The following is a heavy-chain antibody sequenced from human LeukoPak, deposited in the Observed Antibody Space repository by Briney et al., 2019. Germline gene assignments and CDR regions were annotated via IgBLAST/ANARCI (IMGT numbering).Heavy chain of an antibody. D-gene: IGHD6-13*01. V-gene: IGHV4-59*08. J-gene: IGHJ4*02. Sequence: SETLSPTCTVSGGSISSYYWSWIRQPPGKGLEWIGYIYYSGTTNYNPSLKSRATISVDTSKNQFSLKLSSVTAAGTAVYYCARHASPSSWVDYWGQGTLVTVSS. CDR3: ARHASPSSWVDY. CDR1: GGSISSYY. CDR2: IYYSGTT.